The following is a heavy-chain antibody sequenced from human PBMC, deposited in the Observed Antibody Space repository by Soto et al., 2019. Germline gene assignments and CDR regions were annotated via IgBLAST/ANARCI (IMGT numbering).Heavy chain of an antibody. D-gene: IGHD5-12*01. CDR3: ATQLRAGYNYSPFDY. CDR2: INPSGGST. CDR1: GYTFTSYY. J-gene: IGHJ4*02. Sequence: ASVKVSCKASGYTFTSYYMHWVRQAPGQGLEWMGIINPSGGSTSYAQKFQGRVTMTRDTSTSTVYMELSSLRSEDTAVYYCATQLRAGYNYSPFDYWGQGTLVTVSS. V-gene: IGHV1-46*01.